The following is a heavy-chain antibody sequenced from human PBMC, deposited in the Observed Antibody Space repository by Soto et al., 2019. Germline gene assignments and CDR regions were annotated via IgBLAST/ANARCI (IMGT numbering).Heavy chain of an antibody. CDR2: IFYSGST. D-gene: IGHD3-22*01. Sequence: PSETLSLTCPVSGGSIRGYYWTWIRQPPGKGLEWIGYIFYSGSTKYNPSLRSRVTISLDTSNNQFSLNLSSVTAADTAMYFCARGEYDSSIGGYFDSWGQGTLVTVSS. J-gene: IGHJ4*02. V-gene: IGHV4-59*01. CDR1: GGSIRGYY. CDR3: ARGEYDSSIGGYFDS.